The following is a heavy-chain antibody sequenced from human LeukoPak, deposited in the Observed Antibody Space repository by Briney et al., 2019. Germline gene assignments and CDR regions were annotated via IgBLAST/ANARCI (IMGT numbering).Heavy chain of an antibody. CDR1: GYTFTNYY. CDR3: ARADYGDYVQGYY. D-gene: IGHD4-17*01. Sequence: ASVKVSCKASGYTFTNYYMHWVRQAPGQGLEWMGIINPSGGSTSYAPKFQGRVTMTRDMSTSTVYMKLSSLRSEDTAVYYCARADYGDYVQGYYWGQGTLVTVSS. CDR2: INPSGGST. V-gene: IGHV1-46*01. J-gene: IGHJ4*02.